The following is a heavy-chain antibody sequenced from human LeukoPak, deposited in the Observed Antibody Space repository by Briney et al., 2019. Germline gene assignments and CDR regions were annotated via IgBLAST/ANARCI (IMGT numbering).Heavy chain of an antibody. Sequence: SETLSLTCTVSGASISSYYWSWIRQPPGKRLEWIGYIYGGGRTNYNPSLKSRVTISVDTSKNQFSLKLNSVTAADTAVYYCARLIGGATRPLDYYCYMDVWGKGTTVTVSS. D-gene: IGHD1-26*01. CDR1: GASISSYY. V-gene: IGHV4-4*09. CDR2: IYGGGRT. CDR3: ARLIGGATRPLDYYCYMDV. J-gene: IGHJ6*03.